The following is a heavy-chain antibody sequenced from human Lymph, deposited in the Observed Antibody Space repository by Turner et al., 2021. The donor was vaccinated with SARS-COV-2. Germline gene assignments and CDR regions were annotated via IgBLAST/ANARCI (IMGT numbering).Heavy chain of an antibody. V-gene: IGHV3-43*02. CDR3: AKDPGYCSGGSCYSRTYFDF. D-gene: IGHD2-15*01. CDR2: ISGDGGGT. CDR1: RFTFDDYA. J-gene: IGHJ4*02. Sequence: GESGGGVVQPGGSLRLSCAASRFTFDDYAMHWVRQAPGKGLEWVSLISGDGGGTYYADSVKGRFTISRDNSKNSLSLQMNSLRAEDTALYYCAKDPGYCSGGSCYSRTYFDFWGQGTLVTVSA.